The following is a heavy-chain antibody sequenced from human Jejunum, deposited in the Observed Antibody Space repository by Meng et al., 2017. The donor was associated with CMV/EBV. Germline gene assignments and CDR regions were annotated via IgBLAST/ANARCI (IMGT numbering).Heavy chain of an antibody. Sequence: VQLVQSGSELKQPGASVKVSCRPSGYTFTSYAINWVRQAPGQGPDWMGWIDPSTGNPTYDQGFTGRFVFSLDTSVSTAYLQINSLRADDTAVYYCARDSPLDGYSLLDYWGQGTLVTVSS. J-gene: IGHJ4*02. CDR2: IDPSTGNP. V-gene: IGHV7-4-1*02. CDR1: GYTFTSYA. D-gene: IGHD5-24*01. CDR3: ARDSPLDGYSLLDY.